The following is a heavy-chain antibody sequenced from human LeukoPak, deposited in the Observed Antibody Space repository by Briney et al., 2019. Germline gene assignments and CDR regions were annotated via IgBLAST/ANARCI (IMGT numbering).Heavy chain of an antibody. V-gene: IGHV3-23*01. CDR3: AKAVGNPPYYFDY. Sequence: GGSLRLSCAVSGFTFSSYAMSWVRQAPGKGLEWVSAISGSGGSTYYADSVKGRLTISRDNSKNTLYLQMNSLRAEDTAVYYCAKAVGNPPYYFDYWGQGTLVTVSS. J-gene: IGHJ4*02. CDR2: ISGSGGST. CDR1: GFTFSSYA.